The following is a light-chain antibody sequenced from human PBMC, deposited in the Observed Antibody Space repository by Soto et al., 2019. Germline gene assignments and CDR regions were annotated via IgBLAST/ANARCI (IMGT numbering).Light chain of an antibody. J-gene: IGKJ1*01. CDR3: QQYHNAGST. CDR1: QSVSNN. V-gene: IGKV3-15*01. Sequence: IVMTQSPATLSVSPGGRASLSCRASQSVSNNLAWYQQKPGQAPRLLIYGASTRAAGIPGRFSGSGSGTEFTLIISILQSDDFAVYYCQQYHNAGSTFGQGTKVEI. CDR2: GAS.